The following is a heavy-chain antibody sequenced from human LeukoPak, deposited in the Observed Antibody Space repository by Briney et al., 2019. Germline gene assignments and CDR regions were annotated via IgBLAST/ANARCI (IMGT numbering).Heavy chain of an antibody. D-gene: IGHD5-12*01. J-gene: IGHJ4*02. V-gene: IGHV3-23*01. Sequence: GGSLRLSCAASGFTCSSYAMIWVRQAPGKGLEWVSAISGSGGSTYYADSVKGRFTISRDKSKNTLYLQMKSLSAEDTAVYYCAKDARVATILRPFFDYWAQGTLVTVSS. CDR2: ISGSGGST. CDR1: GFTCSSYA. CDR3: AKDARVATILRPFFDY.